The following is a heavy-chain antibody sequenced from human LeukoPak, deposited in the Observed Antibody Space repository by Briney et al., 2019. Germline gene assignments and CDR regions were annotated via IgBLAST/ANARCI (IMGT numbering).Heavy chain of an antibody. Sequence: GGSLRLSCAASGFKFSSYGMHWVRQAPGKGLEWVATIWYDGRDRKYAYSVKDRFTISRDNSKNTLYLLMTNLRTEDTALYYCAKDTGYSTGYYMDVWGKGTTVTVSS. J-gene: IGHJ6*03. D-gene: IGHD5-24*01. CDR1: GFKFSSYG. V-gene: IGHV3-33*06. CDR2: IWYDGRDR. CDR3: AKDTGYSTGYYMDV.